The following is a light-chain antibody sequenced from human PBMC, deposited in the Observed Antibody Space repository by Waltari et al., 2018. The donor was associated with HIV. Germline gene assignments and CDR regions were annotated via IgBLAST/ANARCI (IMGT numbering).Light chain of an antibody. V-gene: IGLV2-11*01. Sequence: QSALTQPRSVSGSPGQSVTISCTGTSSDVRGDNTCSWYQQHPGKAPKLMIYDVSKRPSGVPDRFSGSKSGNTASLTISGLQAEDEADYYCCSYAGSYTFYVFGTGTKVTVL. CDR1: SSDVRGDNT. J-gene: IGLJ1*01. CDR3: CSYAGSYTFYV. CDR2: DVS.